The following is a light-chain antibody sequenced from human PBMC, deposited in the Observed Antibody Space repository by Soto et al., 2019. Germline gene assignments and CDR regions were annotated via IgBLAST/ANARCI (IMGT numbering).Light chain of an antibody. CDR1: SCNIGAGYD. V-gene: IGLV1-40*01. J-gene: IGLJ1*01. CDR2: GNI. CDR3: QSYDSTLSARYV. Sequence: QSVLTQPPSVSGAPGWRVCICCTGSSCNIGAGYDVHWYQQHPRTPPKLHILGNIKRPSGVPNRCSGSKAGTSAPLAIAGLQAEDEGDYPCQSYDSTLSARYVFGTATKLNV.